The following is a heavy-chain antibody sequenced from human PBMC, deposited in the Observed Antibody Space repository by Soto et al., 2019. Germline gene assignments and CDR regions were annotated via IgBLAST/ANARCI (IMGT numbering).Heavy chain of an antibody. Sequence: SETLSLTCTVSGGSIRSNYWSWIRQPPGKGLEWIGYIYYRGTTNYNPSLRSRVTISVDTSKKQFSLNLNSVTAADTAVYYCARDFDDTTGKYYYAMDVWGQGTTVTVSS. V-gene: IGHV4-59*01. CDR2: IYYRGTT. CDR1: GGSIRSNY. CDR3: ARDFDDTTGKYYYAMDV. J-gene: IGHJ6*02. D-gene: IGHD1-1*01.